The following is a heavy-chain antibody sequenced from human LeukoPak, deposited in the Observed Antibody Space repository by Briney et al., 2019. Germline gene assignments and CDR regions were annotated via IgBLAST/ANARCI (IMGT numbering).Heavy chain of an antibody. J-gene: IGHJ4*02. V-gene: IGHV3-23*01. CDR3: TKVSTTGVGGRGYFDQ. Sequence: HPGGSLRLSCAASGFTFTSYAMSWVRQTPGKGLEWVPFIYDSGAGDSTYYADSVRGRFTISRDSSKSTLYLQMNSLRADDTAVYYCTKVSTTGVGGRGYFDQWGQGTQVTVSS. CDR1: GFTFTSYA. D-gene: IGHD1-1*01. CDR2: IYDSGAGDST.